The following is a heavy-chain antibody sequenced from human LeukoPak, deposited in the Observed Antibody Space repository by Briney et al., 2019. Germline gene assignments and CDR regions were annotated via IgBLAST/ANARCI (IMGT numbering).Heavy chain of an antibody. CDR1: GFTFSSYG. J-gene: IGHJ1*01. Sequence: GGSLRLSCAASGFTFSSYGMNWVRQAPGKGLEWVSSISSSSSYIYYADSVKGRFTISRDNAKNSLYLQMNSLRAEDTAVYYCASPYDSSFFFQHWGQGTLVTVSS. D-gene: IGHD3-22*01. CDR3: ASPYDSSFFFQH. V-gene: IGHV3-21*01. CDR2: ISSSSSYI.